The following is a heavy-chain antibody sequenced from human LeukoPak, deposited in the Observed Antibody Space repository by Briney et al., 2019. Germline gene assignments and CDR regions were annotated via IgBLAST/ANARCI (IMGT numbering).Heavy chain of an antibody. Sequence: SVKVSCKASGGTFSSYAISWVRQAPGQGLEWMGGIIPIFGTANYAQKFQGRVTITADESTSTAYMELSSLRSEDTAVYYCARGGELWFGELLSYGYYYYGMDVWGHGTTVTVSS. V-gene: IGHV1-69*13. CDR3: ARGGELWFGELLSYGYYYYGMDV. CDR1: GGTFSSYA. CDR2: IIPIFGTA. J-gene: IGHJ6*02. D-gene: IGHD3-10*01.